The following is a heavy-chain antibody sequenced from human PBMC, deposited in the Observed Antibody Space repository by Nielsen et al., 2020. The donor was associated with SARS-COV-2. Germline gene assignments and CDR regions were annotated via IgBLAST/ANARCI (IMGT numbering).Heavy chain of an antibody. Sequence: ASVKVSCKASGYTFSTYGITWVRQAPGQGLEWMGWIRVHSGDANYAQNLQGRVTMTTDTSTNTAYMELRSLTSDDTAVYYCARGDYDMVDYWGQGTLVTVSS. CDR1: GYTFSTYG. CDR3: ARGDYDMVDY. V-gene: IGHV1-18*01. J-gene: IGHJ4*02. D-gene: IGHD3-22*01. CDR2: IRVHSGDA.